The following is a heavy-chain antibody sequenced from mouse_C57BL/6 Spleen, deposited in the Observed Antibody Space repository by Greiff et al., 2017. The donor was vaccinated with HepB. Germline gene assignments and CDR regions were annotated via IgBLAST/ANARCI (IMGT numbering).Heavy chain of an antibody. CDR1: GYTFTSYW. J-gene: IGHJ4*01. D-gene: IGHD2-5*01. CDR2: IDPSDSYT. CDR3: ARSGYSNYVEAMDY. Sequence: QVQLQQPGAELVMPGASVKLSCKASGYTFTSYWMHWVKQRPGQGLEWIGEIDPSDSYTNYNQKFKGKSTLTVDKSSSTAYMQLSSLTSEDSAVYYCARSGYSNYVEAMDYWGQGTSVTVSS. V-gene: IGHV1-69*01.